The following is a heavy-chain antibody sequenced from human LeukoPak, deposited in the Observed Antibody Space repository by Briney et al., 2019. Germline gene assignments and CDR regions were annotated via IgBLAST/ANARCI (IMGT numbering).Heavy chain of an antibody. V-gene: IGHV4-39*01. CDR1: GGSISSSNYY. CDR2: IYYSGST. D-gene: IGHD6-13*01. CDR3: ARRRAAAGPGVEY. Sequence: SETLSLTCTVSGGSISSSNYYCGWIRQPPGKGLEWIGSIYYSGSTYYNPSLKSRVTISVDTSKNQFSLKLRSVTAADTAVYYCARRRAAAGPGVEYWGQGTLVTVSS. J-gene: IGHJ4*02.